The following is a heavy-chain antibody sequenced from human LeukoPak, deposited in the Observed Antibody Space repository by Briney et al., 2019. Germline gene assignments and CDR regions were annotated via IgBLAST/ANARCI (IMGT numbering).Heavy chain of an antibody. CDR1: GITFTSSS. J-gene: IGHJ4*02. V-gene: IGHV3-21*01. CDR3: ARADTTGGYYFDY. CDR2: ISSSGSYI. Sequence: GGSLRLSCAASGITFTSSSMTWVRQAPGKGLEWVSSISSSGSYIYFADSLKGRFTISRDNAKNSLYLQMNSLRAEDTAVYYCARADTTGGYYFDYWGQGTLVTVSS. D-gene: IGHD4-17*01.